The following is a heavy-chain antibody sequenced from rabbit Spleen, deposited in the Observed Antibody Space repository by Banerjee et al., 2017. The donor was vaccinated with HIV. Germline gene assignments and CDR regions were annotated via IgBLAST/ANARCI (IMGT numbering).Heavy chain of an antibody. CDR3: ARDLVGVIGWNFYL. D-gene: IGHD5-1*01. V-gene: IGHV1S47*01. J-gene: IGHJ4*01. CDR1: GFDFSRTG. Sequence: QEELVESGGGLVQPGGSLKLSCKASGFDFSRTGVSWVRQAPGKGLEWIGYIDLLFGTTYYANWVNGRFTISRTPSTTVTLRMTSLTAADRAAYFCARDLVGVIGWNFYLWGPGTLVTVS. CDR2: IDLLFGTT.